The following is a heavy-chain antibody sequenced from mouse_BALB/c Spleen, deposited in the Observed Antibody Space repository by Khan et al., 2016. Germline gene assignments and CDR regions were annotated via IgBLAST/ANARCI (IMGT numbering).Heavy chain of an antibody. Sequence: VQLQQSGPELVKPGASVKISCKASGYTFTDYNMHWVKQNHGKSLEWIGYIYPYNGGTGYNQKFKNKATLTVDNSSSTAYMELRSLTSEDSAVYYCARGYYGSSGTYWGQGTLVSVST. V-gene: IGHV1S29*02. J-gene: IGHJ3*01. CDR3: ARGYYGSSGTY. D-gene: IGHD1-1*01. CDR2: IYPYNGGT. CDR1: GYTFTDYN.